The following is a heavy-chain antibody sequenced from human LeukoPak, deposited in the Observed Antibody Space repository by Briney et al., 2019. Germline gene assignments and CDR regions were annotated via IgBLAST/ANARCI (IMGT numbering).Heavy chain of an antibody. D-gene: IGHD4-17*01. CDR2: ISYDGSNK. CDR3: AREYGDGFDY. V-gene: IGHV3-30*04. Sequence: GGSLRLSCAASGFTFSSYAMHWVRQAPGKGLEWVAVISYDGSNKYYADSVKGRFTSSRDNSKNTLYLQMNSLRAEDTAVYYCAREYGDGFDYWGQGTLVTVSS. CDR1: GFTFSSYA. J-gene: IGHJ4*02.